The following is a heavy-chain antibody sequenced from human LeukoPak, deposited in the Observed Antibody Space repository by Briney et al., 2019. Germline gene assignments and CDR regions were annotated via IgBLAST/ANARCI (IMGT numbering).Heavy chain of an antibody. CDR2: IYRGGTT. D-gene: IGHD2-2*01. J-gene: IGHJ4*02. Sequence: GGSLRLSCAASGFTASSNYMSWVRQAPGKGLEWVSVIYRGGTTNYADSVKGRFTISRDNSKNTLYLQMNSLRAEDTAVYYCARGYCSSTSCYAFDYWGQGTLVTVSS. CDR1: GFTASSNY. CDR3: ARGYCSSTSCYAFDY. V-gene: IGHV3-53*01.